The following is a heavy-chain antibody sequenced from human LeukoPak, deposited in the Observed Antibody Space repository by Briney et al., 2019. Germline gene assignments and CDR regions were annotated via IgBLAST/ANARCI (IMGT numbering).Heavy chain of an antibody. J-gene: IGHJ4*02. V-gene: IGHV1-46*01. CDR1: GYTFTSYY. D-gene: IGHD3-22*01. CDR3: ARDRLITMIVQVDAFDY. CDR2: INPSGGST. Sequence: ASVKVSCKASGYTFTSYYMHWVRQAPGQGLEWMGIINPSGGSTSYAQKFQGRVTMTRDTSTSTVYMELSSLRSEDTAVYYCARDRLITMIVQVDAFDYWGRGTLVTVSS.